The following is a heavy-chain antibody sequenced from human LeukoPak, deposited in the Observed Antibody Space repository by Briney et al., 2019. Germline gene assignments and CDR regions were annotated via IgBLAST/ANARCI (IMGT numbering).Heavy chain of an antibody. D-gene: IGHD6-6*01. Sequence: SETQSLTCTVSGGSISSYYWSWIRQPPGKGLEWLGYIYYSGSTNYNPSLKSRVTISVDTSKNQFSLKLSSVTAADTAMYYCARMSGDSSSSINYYYYGMDVWGQGTTVTVSS. CDR1: GGSISSYY. CDR3: ARMSGDSSSSINYYYYGMDV. CDR2: IYYSGST. V-gene: IGHV4-59*01. J-gene: IGHJ6*02.